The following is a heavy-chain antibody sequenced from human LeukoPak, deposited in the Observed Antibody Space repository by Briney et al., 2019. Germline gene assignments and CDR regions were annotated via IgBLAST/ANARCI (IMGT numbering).Heavy chain of an antibody. CDR1: GGSFSGYY. V-gene: IGHV4-30-4*08. Sequence: PSETLSLTCAVYGGSFSGYYWSWIRQPPGKGLEWIGYIYYSGSTYYNPSLKSRVTISVDTSKNQFSLKLSSVTAADTAVYYCARHAGSSWPTVFDYWGQGTLVTVSS. D-gene: IGHD6-13*01. CDR3: ARHAGSSWPTVFDY. J-gene: IGHJ4*02. CDR2: IYYSGST.